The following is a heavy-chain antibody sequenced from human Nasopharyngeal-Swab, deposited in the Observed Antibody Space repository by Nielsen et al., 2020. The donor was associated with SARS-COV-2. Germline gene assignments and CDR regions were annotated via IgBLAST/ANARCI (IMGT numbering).Heavy chain of an antibody. Sequence: GESLKISCAASGFTFSSYSMNWVRQAPGKGLEWVSSISSSSSYIYYADSVKGRFTISRDNSKNTVYLQMNSLRPEDTAVYYCARDGGYCGGDCYRAFDYWGQGSLVTVSS. V-gene: IGHV3-21*01. J-gene: IGHJ4*02. CDR2: ISSSSSYI. D-gene: IGHD2-21*02. CDR3: ARDGGYCGGDCYRAFDY. CDR1: GFTFSSYS.